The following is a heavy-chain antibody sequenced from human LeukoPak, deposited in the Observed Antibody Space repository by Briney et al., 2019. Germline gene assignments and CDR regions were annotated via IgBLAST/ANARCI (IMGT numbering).Heavy chain of an antibody. CDR2: ISGRATKT. D-gene: IGHD1-7*01. CDR1: GFTFSSYP. CDR3: AKERPETTAFDS. V-gene: IGHV3-23*01. J-gene: IGHJ4*02. Sequence: GGSLRLSCAASGFTFSSYPMCWVRRAPGKGLEWVSAISGRATKTYYADSVKGRFTISRDDSKNTLFLQMNSLRAEDTAVYYCAKERPETTAFDSWGQGALVTVSS.